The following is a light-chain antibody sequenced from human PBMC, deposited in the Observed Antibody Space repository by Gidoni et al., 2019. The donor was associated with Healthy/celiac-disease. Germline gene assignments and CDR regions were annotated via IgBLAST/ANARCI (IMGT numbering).Light chain of an antibody. CDR3: SSYAGSNHAHYV. CDR2: EVS. J-gene: IGLJ1*01. Sequence: QSALTQPPSASGSPGQSVTISCTGTSSDVGGYNYVSWYQQHPGKAPKLMIYEVSKRPSGVPDRFSGSKSGNTASLTVSGLQAEDEADYYCSSYAGSNHAHYVFGTGTKVTVL. V-gene: IGLV2-8*01. CDR1: SSDVGGYNY.